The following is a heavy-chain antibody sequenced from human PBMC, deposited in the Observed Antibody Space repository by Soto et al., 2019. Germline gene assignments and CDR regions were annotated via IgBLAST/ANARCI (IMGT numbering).Heavy chain of an antibody. CDR3: ARIRDYYLFVDY. D-gene: IGHD3-10*01. J-gene: IGHJ4*02. CDR2: IYSNGRT. Sequence: KTSETLSLTCTVSVGSIDSRGYCWTWIRQHPGKGLEWIGYIYSNGRTDYNPSLKNRLTMSLDTSKNQFSLRLTSVTAADTAEYYCARIRDYYLFVDYWGLGTLVTVSS. V-gene: IGHV4-31*03. CDR1: VGSIDSRGYC.